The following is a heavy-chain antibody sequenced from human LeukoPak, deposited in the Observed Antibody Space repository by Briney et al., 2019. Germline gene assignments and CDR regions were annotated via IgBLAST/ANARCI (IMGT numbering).Heavy chain of an antibody. Sequence: ASVKVSCKASGYTFTSYDINWVRQATGQGLEWMGWMNPNSGNTGYAQKFQGRVTITRNTSISTAYMELSSLRSEDTAVYYCARQAARLQAFDIWGQGTMVTVSS. J-gene: IGHJ3*02. CDR3: ARQAARLQAFDI. CDR1: GYTFTSYD. CDR2: MNPNSGNT. D-gene: IGHD6-6*01. V-gene: IGHV1-8*03.